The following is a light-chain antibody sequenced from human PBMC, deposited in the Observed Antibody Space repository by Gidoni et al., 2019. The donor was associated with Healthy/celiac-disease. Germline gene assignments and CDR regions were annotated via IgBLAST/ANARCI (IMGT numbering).Light chain of an antibody. V-gene: IGKV1-5*03. CDR2: KAS. CDR1: QSISSW. CDR3: QQYNSYPLT. J-gene: IGKJ4*01. Sequence: QIAHSPATLSASVGDRVTITCRASQSISSWLAWYQQKPGKAPKLLIYKASSLESGVPSRFSGSGSGTEFTLTISSLQPDDFATYYCQQYNSYPLTFGGGTKVEIK.